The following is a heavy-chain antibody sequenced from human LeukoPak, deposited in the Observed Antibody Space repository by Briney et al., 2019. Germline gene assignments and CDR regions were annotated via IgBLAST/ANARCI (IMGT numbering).Heavy chain of an antibody. CDR2: IYYSGST. J-gene: IGHJ4*02. Sequence: SETLSLTCTVSGGSISSYYWSWIRQPPGKGLEWIGYIYYSGSTNYNPSLKTRVTISVDTSKNQFSLKLSSVTAADTAVYYCARKGSSGWIFDYWGQGTLVTVSS. CDR1: GGSISSYY. V-gene: IGHV4-59*08. CDR3: ARKGSSGWIFDY. D-gene: IGHD6-19*01.